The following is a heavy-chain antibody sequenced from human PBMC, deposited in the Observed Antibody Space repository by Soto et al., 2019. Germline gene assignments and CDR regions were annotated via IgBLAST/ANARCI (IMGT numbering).Heavy chain of an antibody. J-gene: IGHJ3*02. D-gene: IGHD3-22*01. V-gene: IGHV4-59*01. Sequence: PSETLSLTCTFSVDSIVNYYWSRIRQSPGKGLEWIGFICYSGSTNYNPSLKSRVTISVDTSKNQFSLKLTSVAAADTAVYYCAREKGYYDSSAFDIWGQGTMVTVSS. CDR1: VDSIVNYY. CDR3: AREKGYYDSSAFDI. CDR2: ICYSGST.